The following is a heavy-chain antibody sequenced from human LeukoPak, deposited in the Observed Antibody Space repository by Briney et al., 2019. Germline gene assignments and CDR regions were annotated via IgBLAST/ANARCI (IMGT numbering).Heavy chain of an antibody. CDR1: GFTFSNYS. J-gene: IGHJ4*02. V-gene: IGHV3-48*01. CDR3: ARMADFDY. CDR2: ISSSGATK. Sequence: GGSLRLSCAASGFTFSNYSMNWVRQAPGKGLEWVSYISSSGATKYYVDSVKGRFTISRDNAKNSLYLQMNSLRAEDTAVYYCARMADFDYWGQGTLVTVSS. D-gene: IGHD5-24*01.